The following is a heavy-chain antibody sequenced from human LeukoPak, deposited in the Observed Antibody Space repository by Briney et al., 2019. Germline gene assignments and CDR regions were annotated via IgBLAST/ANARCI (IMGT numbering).Heavy chain of an antibody. Sequence: PGRSLRLSCAASGFTFSSYGMHWVRQAPGKGLEWVAVISYDGSNKYYADSVKGRFTISRDNSKNTLYLQMNSLRAEDTAVYYCAKARGWLQFLDYWGQGTLVTVSS. CDR3: AKARGWLQFLDY. J-gene: IGHJ4*02. CDR1: GFTFSSYG. D-gene: IGHD5-24*01. V-gene: IGHV3-30*18. CDR2: ISYDGSNK.